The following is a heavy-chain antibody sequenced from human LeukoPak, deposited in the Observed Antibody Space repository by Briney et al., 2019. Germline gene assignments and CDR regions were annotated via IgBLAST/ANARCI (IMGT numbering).Heavy chain of an antibody. D-gene: IGHD1-26*01. Sequence: SETLSLTCTVSYGSISTYFWSWVRQPAGKGLEWIGRIFASGSTFYSPSLKSRVTMSVDTSKSQFSLKLNSVTAADTAVYYCARGAGYSREVNYYYYMDVWGKGTTVTVSS. CDR3: ARGAGYSREVNYYYYMDV. CDR2: IFASGST. V-gene: IGHV4-4*07. CDR1: YGSISTYF. J-gene: IGHJ6*03.